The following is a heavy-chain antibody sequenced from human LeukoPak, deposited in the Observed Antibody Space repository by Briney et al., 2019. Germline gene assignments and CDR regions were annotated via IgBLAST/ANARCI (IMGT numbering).Heavy chain of an antibody. CDR1: GFTFSGYA. CDR2: ISYDGSNK. D-gene: IGHD3-3*01. J-gene: IGHJ4*02. V-gene: IGHV3-30*04. Sequence: PGRSLRLSCAASGFTFSGYAMHWVRQAPGKGLEWVAVISYDGSNKYYGDSVKGRFTISRDNSKNMLYLQMNSLRAEDTAVYYCAREVFGWGQGTLVTVSS. CDR3: AREVFG.